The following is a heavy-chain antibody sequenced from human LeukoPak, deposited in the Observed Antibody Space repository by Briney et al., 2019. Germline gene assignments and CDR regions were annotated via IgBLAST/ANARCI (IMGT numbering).Heavy chain of an antibody. CDR2: INTNTGNP. D-gene: IGHD2-8*01. CDR3: ARGYCTNGVCPNWFDP. Sequence: GASVKVSCKASGYTFTSYAMNWVRQAPGQGLEWMGWINTNTGNPTYAQGFTGRFVFSLDTSVSTAYLQINSLKAEDTAVYYCARGYCTNGVCPNWFDPWGQGTLVTVSS. J-gene: IGHJ5*02. CDR1: GYTFTSYA. V-gene: IGHV7-4-1*02.